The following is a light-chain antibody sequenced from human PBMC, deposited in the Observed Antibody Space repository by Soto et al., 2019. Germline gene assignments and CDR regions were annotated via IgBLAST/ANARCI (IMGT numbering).Light chain of an antibody. CDR1: ATDVGAYNY. J-gene: IGLJ3*02. CDR3: ATWSDSLKGWV. V-gene: IGLV2-14*01. CDR2: AVT. Sequence: QSALTQPASVSGSPGQSITISCTGTATDVGAYNYVSWYQQHPGRAPKLIIYAVTDRPSGVADRFSASKSGTSASLAISGVRSEDEAFYYCATWSDSLKGWVFGGGTKLTVL.